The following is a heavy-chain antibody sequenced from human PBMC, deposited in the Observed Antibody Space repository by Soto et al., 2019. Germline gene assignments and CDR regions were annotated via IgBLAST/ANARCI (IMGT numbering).Heavy chain of an antibody. J-gene: IGHJ4*02. CDR1: GYPFSMYG. Sequence: ASVKVSCKTSGYPFSMYGISWVRQAPGQGLEWMGWISAYNGNTEYAQKFQGRVTMTRDISTSTAYLDLRSLRSDDTAVYYCARHAYYDTTTAFDYWGQGALV. CDR2: ISAYNGNT. V-gene: IGHV1-18*01. D-gene: IGHD3-22*01. CDR3: ARHAYYDTTTAFDY.